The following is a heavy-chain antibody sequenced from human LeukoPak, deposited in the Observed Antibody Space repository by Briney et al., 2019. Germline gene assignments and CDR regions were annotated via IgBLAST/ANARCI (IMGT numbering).Heavy chain of an antibody. V-gene: IGHV3-7*01. D-gene: IGHD2-8*01. Sequence: GGSLRLSCAASGFTFSSYWMSWVRQAPGKGLEWVAKIKQDGSEEYYVDSVKGRFTISRDNAKNSLYLQMNSLRAEDTAVYYCARYYCTTSSCLLFDYWGQGTLVTVSS. CDR1: GFTFSSYW. CDR2: IKQDGSEE. J-gene: IGHJ4*02. CDR3: ARYYCTTSSCLLFDY.